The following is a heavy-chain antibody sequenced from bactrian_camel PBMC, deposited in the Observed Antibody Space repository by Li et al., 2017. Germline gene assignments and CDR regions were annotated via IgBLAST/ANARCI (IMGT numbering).Heavy chain of an antibody. Sequence: VQLVESGGGSVRAGGSLRLSCAASEYTTGTYCFGWFRQAPAKKREGIGYIGKDGSTITYEDSAKGRFTISADSAKNTVYLQMDSLKPEDTAVYYCAADFARRSPPRWKDLRLCGYEMDYWGEGTQVTVS. CDR2: IGKDGSTI. V-gene: IGHV3S6*01. J-gene: IGHJ7*01. D-gene: IGHD3*01. CDR1: EYTTGTYC.